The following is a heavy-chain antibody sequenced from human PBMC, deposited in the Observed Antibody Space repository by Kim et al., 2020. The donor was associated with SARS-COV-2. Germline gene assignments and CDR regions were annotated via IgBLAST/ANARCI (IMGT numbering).Heavy chain of an antibody. CDR3: ARLSDRYCSSTSCYGVWFWFDP. Sequence: GESLKISCKGSGYSFTSYWISWVRQMPGKGLEWMGRIDPSDSYTNYSPSFQGHVTISADKSISTAYLQWSSLKASDTAMYYCARLSDRYCSSTSCYGVWFWFDPWGQGTLVTVSS. CDR1: GYSFTSYW. CDR2: IDPSDSYT. D-gene: IGHD2-2*01. V-gene: IGHV5-10-1*01. J-gene: IGHJ5*02.